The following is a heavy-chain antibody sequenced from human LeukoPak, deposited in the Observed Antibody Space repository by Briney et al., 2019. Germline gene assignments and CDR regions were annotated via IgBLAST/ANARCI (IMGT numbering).Heavy chain of an antibody. D-gene: IGHD3-22*01. CDR2: IYYTGKT. CDR3: ARLTMIAEG. CDR1: GDSVSNGNYY. J-gene: IGHJ4*02. V-gene: IGHV4-61*01. Sequence: SETLSLTCTVSGDSVSNGNYYWSWLRQPPGKALEWIGYIYYTGKTYYNPSLEGRVTILVDTSKNQFSLKLSSVTAADTAVYYCARLTMIAEGWGQGTLVTVSS.